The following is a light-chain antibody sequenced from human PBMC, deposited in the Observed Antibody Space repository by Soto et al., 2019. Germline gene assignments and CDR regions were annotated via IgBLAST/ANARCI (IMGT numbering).Light chain of an antibody. CDR3: CSYAGSSVYV. Sequence: QSVVTQVAYVSGSPGQSITISCTGTSSDVGTFNLVSWYQQHPGKAPRLMNEVIKRPSGVSNRFSGSKSGNTASLTISGLQAEDEADYYCCSYAGSSVYVFGTGTKVTVL. J-gene: IGLJ1*01. CDR2: EVI. CDR1: SSDVGTFNL. V-gene: IGLV2-23*02.